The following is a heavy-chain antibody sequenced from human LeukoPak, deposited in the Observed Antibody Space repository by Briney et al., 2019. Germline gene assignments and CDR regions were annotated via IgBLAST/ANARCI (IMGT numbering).Heavy chain of an antibody. V-gene: IGHV4-39*01. Sequence: PSETLSLTCTVSGGSISSNNYSWGWIRQPPGKGLEWIGSIYYSGSTYYNPSLKSRVTISVDTSKNQISLKLSSVTAADTAVYYCASYSGSYSYWGQGTLVTVSS. CDR2: IYYSGST. J-gene: IGHJ4*02. CDR3: ASYSGSYSY. CDR1: GGSISSNNYS. D-gene: IGHD1-26*01.